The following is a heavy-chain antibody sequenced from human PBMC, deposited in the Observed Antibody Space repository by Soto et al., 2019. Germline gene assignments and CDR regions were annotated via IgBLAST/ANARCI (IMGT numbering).Heavy chain of an antibody. V-gene: IGHV3-74*01. CDR3: VTESNGWYEIDY. CDR1: GFTFSNYW. J-gene: IGHJ4*02. CDR2: ISGDGSST. Sequence: EVHLVESGGGLVQPGGSLGLSCTASGFTFSNYWMYWVRQAPGKGLVWVSRISGDGSSTYHEDSVKGRFTISRDNARNTLYLQMNSLRVDDTAVYHCVTESNGWYEIDYWGQGILVTVS. D-gene: IGHD6-19*01.